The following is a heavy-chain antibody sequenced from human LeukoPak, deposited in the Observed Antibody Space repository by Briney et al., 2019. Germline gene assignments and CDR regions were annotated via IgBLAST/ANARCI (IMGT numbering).Heavy chain of an antibody. CDR2: IYYSGST. CDR3: ARELWFGEYHFDY. D-gene: IGHD3-10*01. Sequence: SETLSLTCTVSGGSISSSSYYYWGWIRQPPGKGMEWIGSIYYSGSTYYNPSLKSRVTISVDTSKNQFSLKLSSVTAADTAVYYCARELWFGEYHFDYWGQGTLVTVSS. V-gene: IGHV4-39*07. J-gene: IGHJ4*02. CDR1: GGSISSSSYYY.